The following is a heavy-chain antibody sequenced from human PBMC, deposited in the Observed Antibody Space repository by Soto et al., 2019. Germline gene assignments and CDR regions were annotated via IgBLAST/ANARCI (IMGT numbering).Heavy chain of an antibody. V-gene: IGHV3-53*04. Sequence: EVQLVESGGGLVQPGGSLRLSCAASGFTVSSNYMSWVRQAPGKGLEWVSFIYSGGSTYYADSVKGRFTISRHNSKNMLYLQMNSLRAEDTAVYYCAREGDYGDYSFDYWGQGTLVTVSS. D-gene: IGHD4-17*01. CDR1: GFTVSSNY. J-gene: IGHJ4*02. CDR3: AREGDYGDYSFDY. CDR2: IYSGGST.